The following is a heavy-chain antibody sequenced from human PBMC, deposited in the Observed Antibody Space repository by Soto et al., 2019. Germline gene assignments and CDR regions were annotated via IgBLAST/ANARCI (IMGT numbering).Heavy chain of an antibody. V-gene: IGHV1-69*02. CDR3: ARAHDYGGNSVVDDY. Sequence: QVQLVQSGAEVKKPGSSVKVSCKASGGTFSSYTISWVRQAPGQGLEGMGRIIPILGIANYAQKVQGRVTITADKSTSTAYMELSSLRSEDTAVYYCARAHDYGGNSVVDDYWGQGTLVTVAS. CDR1: GGTFSSYT. J-gene: IGHJ4*02. CDR2: IIPILGIA. D-gene: IGHD4-17*01.